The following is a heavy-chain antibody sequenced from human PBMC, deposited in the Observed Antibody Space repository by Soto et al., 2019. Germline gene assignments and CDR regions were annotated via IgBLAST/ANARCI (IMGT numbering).Heavy chain of an antibody. CDR1: GFTFSSYA. CDR2: ISYDGSNK. V-gene: IGHV3-30-3*01. Sequence: QVQLVESGGGVVQPGRSLRLSCAASGFTFSSYAMHWVRQAPGKGLEWVAVISYDGSNKYYADSVKGRFTISRDNSKNTLYLQMNSLRAEDTAVYYCARTTYDSSGYPDYWGQGTLVTVSS. CDR3: ARTTYDSSGYPDY. J-gene: IGHJ4*02. D-gene: IGHD3-22*01.